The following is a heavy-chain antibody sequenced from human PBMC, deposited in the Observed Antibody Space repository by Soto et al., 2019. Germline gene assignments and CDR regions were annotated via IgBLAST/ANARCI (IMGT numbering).Heavy chain of an antibody. CDR2: INPNSGGT. Sequence: QVQLVQSGAEVKKPGASVKVSCKASGYTFTGYYMHWVRQAPGQGLEWMGWINPNSGGTNYAQKFQGWVTMTRDTSISTAYMELSRLRSDDTAVYYCARGVRVRFLEWPLKYYFDYWGQGTLVTVSS. D-gene: IGHD3-3*01. V-gene: IGHV1-2*04. CDR3: ARGVRVRFLEWPLKYYFDY. CDR1: GYTFTGYY. J-gene: IGHJ4*02.